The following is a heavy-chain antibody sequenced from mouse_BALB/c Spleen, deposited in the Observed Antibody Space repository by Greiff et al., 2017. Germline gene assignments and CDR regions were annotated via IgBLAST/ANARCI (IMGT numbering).Heavy chain of an antibody. V-gene: IGHV5-12-1*01. Sequence: DVKLVESGGGLVKPGGSLKLSCAASGFAFSSYDMSWVRQPPEKRLEWVAYISSGGGSTYYPDTVKGRFTISRDNAKNTLYLQMSSLKSEDTAMYYCARGVLYDGYYDAMDYWGQGTSVTVSS. D-gene: IGHD2-3*01. J-gene: IGHJ4*01. CDR1: GFAFSSYD. CDR3: ARGVLYDGYYDAMDY. CDR2: ISSGGGST.